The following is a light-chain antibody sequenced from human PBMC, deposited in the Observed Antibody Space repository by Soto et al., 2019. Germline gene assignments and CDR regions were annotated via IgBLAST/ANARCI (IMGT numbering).Light chain of an antibody. V-gene: IGLV3-21*04. Sequence: SYELTQPPSVSVAPGKTARITCGGNNIGSKSVHWYQQKPGQAPVLVIYYDSDRPSGIPERFSGSKSGNTATLPISRVEAGDEADYYCQVCDSSSDHVVFGGGTKLTVL. CDR3: QVCDSSSDHVV. CDR1: NIGSKS. CDR2: YDS. J-gene: IGLJ2*01.